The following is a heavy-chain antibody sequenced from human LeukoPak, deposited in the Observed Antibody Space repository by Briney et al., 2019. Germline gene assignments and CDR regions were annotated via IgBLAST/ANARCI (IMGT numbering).Heavy chain of an antibody. V-gene: IGHV4-59*11. CDR2: VLDNVRT. J-gene: IGHJ4*02. D-gene: IGHD5-18*01. Sequence: SETLSLTCTVSGGSISSHYWSWVRQPPGKGLEWIGYVLDNVRTKDNPSLNSRFTLSADTSKNQFSLRLTSVTAADTAVYYCATIKRGNIFGFFDFWGQGILVSVSS. CDR1: GGSISSHY. CDR3: ATIKRGNIFGFFDF.